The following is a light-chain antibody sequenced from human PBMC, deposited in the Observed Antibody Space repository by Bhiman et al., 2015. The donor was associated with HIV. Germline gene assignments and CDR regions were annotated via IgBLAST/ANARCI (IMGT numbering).Light chain of an antibody. J-gene: IGLJ1*01. CDR2: DVN. Sequence: QSALTQPASVSGSPGQSITISCTGSGSDVGGYNHVSWYQQHPGKAPKLMIYDVNERPSGVSDRFSGSKSAYTASLTISGLQAEDEADYYCCSFTTSNTFVFGTGTEVTVL. V-gene: IGLV2-14*03. CDR3: CSFTTSNTFV. CDR1: GSDVGGYNH.